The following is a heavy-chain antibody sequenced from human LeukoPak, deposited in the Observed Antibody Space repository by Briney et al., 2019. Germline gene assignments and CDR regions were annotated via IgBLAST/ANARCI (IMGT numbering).Heavy chain of an antibody. CDR3: AKGGRLYCSGGSCYSKYYYYYYMDV. CDR1: GFTFSGSA. V-gene: IGHV3-73*01. CDR2: IRSKANSYAT. Sequence: PGGSLRLSCAASGFTFSGSAMHWVRQASGKGLEWVGRIRSKANSYATAYAASVKGRFTISRDDSKNTAYLQMNSLRAEDTAVYYCAKGGRLYCSGGSCYSKYYYYYYMDVWGKGTTVTVSS. D-gene: IGHD2-15*01. J-gene: IGHJ6*03.